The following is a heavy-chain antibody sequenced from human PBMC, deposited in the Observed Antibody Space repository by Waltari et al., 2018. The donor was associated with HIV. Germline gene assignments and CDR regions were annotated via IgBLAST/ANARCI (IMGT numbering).Heavy chain of an antibody. CDR2: INPDSGDT. D-gene: IGHD5-12*01. J-gene: IGHJ4*01. V-gene: IGHV1-2*06. CDR3: ARGEDISLTHLPPGFRLEF. Sequence: QTLLLQSASQVKTPGASVTLSCKVSGARFTTYFLYWLRRAPGQGFEWLGRINPDSGDTTYSQTFKTRVTMTRDTSSASTYMELTRLTSADTAIYFCARGEDISLTHLPPGFRLEFWGHGTLVTVSS. CDR1: GARFTTYF.